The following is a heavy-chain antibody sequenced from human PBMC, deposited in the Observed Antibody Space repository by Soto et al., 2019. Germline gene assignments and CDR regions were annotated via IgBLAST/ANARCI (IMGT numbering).Heavy chain of an antibody. CDR1: GCTFSGYA. CDR3: AKGPVTTTYYFDH. D-gene: IGHD4-17*01. Sequence: PGGSLRLPCPAAGCTFSGYAMSWVRQAPGKGLEWVSGIRGSADRTYYADSVKGRFTISRDNSKNTLYLQMSSLRAEDSAIYSCAKGPVTTTYYFDHWGQGALVTVSS. CDR2: IRGSADRT. J-gene: IGHJ4*02. V-gene: IGHV3-23*01.